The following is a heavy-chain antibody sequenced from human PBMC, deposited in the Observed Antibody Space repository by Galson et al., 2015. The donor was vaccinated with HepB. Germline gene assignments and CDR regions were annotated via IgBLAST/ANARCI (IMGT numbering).Heavy chain of an antibody. CDR1: GFTFSSYA. CDR2: ISYDGSNK. D-gene: IGHD6-19*01. CDR3: AREVGIAVADYFDY. J-gene: IGHJ4*02. Sequence: SLRLSCAASGFTFSSYAMHWVRQAPGKGLEWVAVISYDGSNKYYADSVKGRFTISRDNSKNTLYLQMNSLRAEDTAVYYCAREVGIAVADYFDYWGQGTLVTVSS. V-gene: IGHV3-30*04.